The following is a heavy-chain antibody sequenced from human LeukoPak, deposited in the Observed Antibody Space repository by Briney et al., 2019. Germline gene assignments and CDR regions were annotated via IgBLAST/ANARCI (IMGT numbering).Heavy chain of an antibody. CDR1: GFTFDDYA. V-gene: IGHV3-9*01. J-gene: IGHJ4*02. D-gene: IGHD6-19*01. Sequence: PGGSLRLSCAASGFTFDDYAMHWVRQAPGKGLEWVSGISWNSGSIGYADSVKGRFTISRDNAKNSLYLQMNSLRAEDTALYYCAKFSSSGWPELDYWGQGTLVTVSS. CDR2: ISWNSGSI. CDR3: AKFSSSGWPELDY.